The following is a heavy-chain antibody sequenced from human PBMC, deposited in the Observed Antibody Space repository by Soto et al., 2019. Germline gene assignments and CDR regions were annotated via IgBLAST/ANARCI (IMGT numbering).Heavy chain of an antibody. CDR1: GFTVSGNY. J-gene: IGHJ4*02. Sequence: EVQLVETGGGEIQPGWSLRLSCAASGFTVSGNYMSWVRQAPGKGLEWGSVIYNGGGTYYADSVNGRFTIARDNSKNTLYLHRHSLRAEDTAVYYCASTRSSSYAYWGQGTLVTASS. CDR2: IYNGGGT. D-gene: IGHD2-2*01. CDR3: ASTRSSSYAY. V-gene: IGHV3-53*02.